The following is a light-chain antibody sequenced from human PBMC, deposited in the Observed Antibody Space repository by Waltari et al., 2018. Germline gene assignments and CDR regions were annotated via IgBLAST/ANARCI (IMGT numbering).Light chain of an antibody. J-gene: IGLJ1*01. CDR2: GNT. CDR3: QSYDSSLIGFV. V-gene: IGLV1-40*01. Sequence: QSVLTQPPSVSGAPGQRVTISCTGSSSNIGAGYDVHWYQQFPGTAPKLLIYGNTNRPSGVPDRISGSKSGTSASLAITGLQADDEADYYCQSYDSSLIGFVFGTGTTVTVL. CDR1: SSNIGAGYD.